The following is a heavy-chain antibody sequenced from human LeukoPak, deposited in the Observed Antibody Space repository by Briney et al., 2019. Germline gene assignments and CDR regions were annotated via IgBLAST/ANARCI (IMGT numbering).Heavy chain of an antibody. Sequence: GGSLRLSCAASGFTFTSYGIHWVRQAPGKGLEWVAFIRYDGSNKYYADSVKGRFTISRDNSKNTLYLQMNSLRAEDTAVYYCAKDISGSWSIDYWGQGTLVTVSS. CDR1: GFTFTSYG. J-gene: IGHJ4*02. CDR3: AKDISGSWSIDY. CDR2: IRYDGSNK. D-gene: IGHD6-13*01. V-gene: IGHV3-30*02.